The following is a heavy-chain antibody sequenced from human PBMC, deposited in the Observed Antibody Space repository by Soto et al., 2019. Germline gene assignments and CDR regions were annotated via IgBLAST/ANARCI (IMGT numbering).Heavy chain of an antibody. CDR1: GGSVSSSSYY. D-gene: IGHD5-18*01. V-gene: IGHV4-39*01. CDR2: IYFSGST. Sequence: SETLSLTCTVSGGSVSSSSYYWGWIRQPPGKGLEWIGSIYFSGSTYYKSSLKSRLTISIDKSKNQFSLKLSSVTAADTAVFYCVRLLKYSYADHWGQGTQGTVS. J-gene: IGHJ4*02. CDR3: VRLLKYSYADH.